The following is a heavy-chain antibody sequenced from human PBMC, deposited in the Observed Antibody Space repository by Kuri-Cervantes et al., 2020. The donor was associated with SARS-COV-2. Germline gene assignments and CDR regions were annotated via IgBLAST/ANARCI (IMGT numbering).Heavy chain of an antibody. CDR3: ARAERGSGDYYYYMDV. J-gene: IGHJ6*03. CDR1: GFTFSSYW. CDR2: IKQDGSEK. Sequence: GESLKISCAASGFTFSSYWMSWVRQAPGKGLEWVANIKQDGSEKYYVDSVKGRFTISRDNAKNSLYLQMNSLRAEDTAVYYCARAERGSGDYYYYMDVWGKGTTVTVSS. D-gene: IGHD3-10*01. V-gene: IGHV3-7*01.